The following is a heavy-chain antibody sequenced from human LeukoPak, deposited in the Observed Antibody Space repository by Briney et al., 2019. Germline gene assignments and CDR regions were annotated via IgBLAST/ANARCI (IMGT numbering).Heavy chain of an antibody. Sequence: ASVKVSCKASGYTFTSYYMHWVRQAPGQGLEWKGIINPSGGSTSYAQKFQGRVTMTRDTSTSTVYMELSSLRSEDTAVYYCARMYYYGSGSYYNGDYWGQGTLVTVSS. CDR2: INPSGGST. CDR3: ARMYYYGSGSYYNGDY. CDR1: GYTFTSYY. J-gene: IGHJ4*02. V-gene: IGHV1-46*01. D-gene: IGHD3-10*01.